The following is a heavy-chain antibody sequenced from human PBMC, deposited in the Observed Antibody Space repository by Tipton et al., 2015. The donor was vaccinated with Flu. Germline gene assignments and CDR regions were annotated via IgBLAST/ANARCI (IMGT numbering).Heavy chain of an antibody. CDR3: ARTRGGYCSSTSCYADYFDF. CDR2: IKQGGSEK. D-gene: IGHD2-2*01. CDR1: GDSIGSDY. J-gene: IGHJ4*02. V-gene: IGHV3-7*01. Sequence: LSLTCSVSGDSIGSDYFWGWIRQPPGKGLEWVANIKQGGSEKYYVDSVKGRFTISRDNAKNSLYLQMNSLRAEDTAVYYCARTRGGYCSSTSCYADYFDFWGQGTLVTVSS.